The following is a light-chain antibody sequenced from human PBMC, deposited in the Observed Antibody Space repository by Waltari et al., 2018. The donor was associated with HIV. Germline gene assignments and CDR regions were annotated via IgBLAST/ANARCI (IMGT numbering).Light chain of an antibody. CDR2: GVS. CDR3: FSYAGNNYLL. Sequence: QSALTQPPPAAGSPGQSLTLPRPGTHLATGPYNFSSRYQHHPGKAPKLMISGVSRRPSGFPDRFSGSKSGNTASLTVSGLQAEDEAAYYCFSYAGNNYLLFGGGTKLTVL. CDR1: HLATGPYNF. V-gene: IGLV2-8*01. J-gene: IGLJ2*01.